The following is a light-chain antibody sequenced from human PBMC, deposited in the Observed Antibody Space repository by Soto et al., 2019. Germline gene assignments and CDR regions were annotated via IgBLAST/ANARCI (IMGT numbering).Light chain of an antibody. CDR2: GAS. V-gene: IGKV3-15*01. Sequence: EIVLTQSPATLSSSPGETATLSCRASQYVGTRLAWYQHKPGQAPRLLVYGASTRATDIPARFSGSGSGTEFTLTISSLQSEDYAVYYCQQYNNLPRTFGGGTKVDIK. CDR3: QQYNNLPRT. CDR1: QYVGTR. J-gene: IGKJ4*01.